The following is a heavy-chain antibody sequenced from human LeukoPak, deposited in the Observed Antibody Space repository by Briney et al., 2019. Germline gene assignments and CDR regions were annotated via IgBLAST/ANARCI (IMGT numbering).Heavy chain of an antibody. J-gene: IGHJ4*02. CDR3: ARLGPDTSSWYPFGY. CDR1: GYSFTNYW. D-gene: IGHD6-13*01. Sequence: KSGESLKISCKGSGYSFTNYWIAWVRQMPGKGLEWMGIIYPGDSDTRYSPSFQGQVTLPADKSISPAFLQWSSLKASDTAMYYCARLGPDTSSWYPFGYWGQGTQVTVSS. CDR2: IYPGDSDT. V-gene: IGHV5-51*01.